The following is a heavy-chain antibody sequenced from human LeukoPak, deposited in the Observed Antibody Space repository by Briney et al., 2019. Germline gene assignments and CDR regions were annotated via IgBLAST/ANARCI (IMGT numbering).Heavy chain of an antibody. Sequence: SETLSLTCAVYGGSFSGYYWSWIRQPPGKGLEWIGEINHSGSTNYNPSLKCRVTISVDTSKNQFSLKLSSVTAADTAVYYCARGRDDEQQLVRDGPVLNYWGQGTLVTVSS. V-gene: IGHV4-34*01. J-gene: IGHJ4*02. CDR2: INHSGST. D-gene: IGHD6-13*01. CDR3: ARGRDDEQQLVRDGPVLNY. CDR1: GGSFSGYY.